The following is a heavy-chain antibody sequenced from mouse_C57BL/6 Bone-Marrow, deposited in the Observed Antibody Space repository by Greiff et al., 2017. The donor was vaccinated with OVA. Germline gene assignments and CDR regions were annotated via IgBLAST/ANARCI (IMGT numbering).Heavy chain of an antibody. CDR1: GFTFTSYW. J-gene: IGHJ2*01. Sequence: QVQLQQPGAELVQPGASVKLSCKASGFTFTSYWLHWVQQRPGRGLEWIGRIAPNSGGTKYNEKFKSKATLTADKPASTAYMQRSSLTSEDSAVYYGARDYYGSCFDYWGQGTTLTVSS. CDR3: ARDYYGSCFDY. CDR2: IAPNSGGT. D-gene: IGHD1-1*01. V-gene: IGHV1-72*01.